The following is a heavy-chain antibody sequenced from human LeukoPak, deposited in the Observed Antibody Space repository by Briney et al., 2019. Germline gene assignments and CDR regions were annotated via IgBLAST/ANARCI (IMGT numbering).Heavy chain of an antibody. CDR1: GFTFSSYG. CDR3: AKAQRITMVRGVIGLYYYYGMDV. Sequence: PGRSLRLSCAASGFTFSSYGMHWVRQAPGKGLEWVAVISYDGSNKYYADSVKGRFTISRDNSKNTLYLQMNSLRAEDTAVYYCAKAQRITMVRGVIGLYYYYGMDVWGKGTTVTVSS. J-gene: IGHJ6*04. CDR2: ISYDGSNK. D-gene: IGHD3-10*01. V-gene: IGHV3-30*18.